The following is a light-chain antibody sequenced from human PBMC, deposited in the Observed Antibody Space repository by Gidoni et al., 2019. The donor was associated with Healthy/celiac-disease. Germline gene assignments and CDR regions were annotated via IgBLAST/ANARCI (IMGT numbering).Light chain of an antibody. CDR3: QQSYSTPQIT. CDR2: AAS. J-gene: IGKJ5*01. V-gene: IGKV1-39*01. CDR1: QSISSY. Sequence: DIQMTKSPSSLSASVGDRVTITCRASQSISSYLNWYQQKPGKAPKLLIYAASSLQSGVPSRFSGSGSGTDFTRTISSLQPEDFATYYCQQSYSTPQITFGQGTRLEIK.